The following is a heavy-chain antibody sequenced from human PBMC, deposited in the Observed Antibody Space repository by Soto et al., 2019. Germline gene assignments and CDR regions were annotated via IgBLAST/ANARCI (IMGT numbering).Heavy chain of an antibody. Sequence: QVQLVQSGAEVKKPGASVKVSCKASGYTFTSYGISWVRQAPGQRLEWMGWISAYNGNTNYAQKLQGRVTMTTDTSTSTAYMELRSLRSDDTAVYYCARPYGSASFYYYYYGMDVWGQGTTVTVSS. CDR2: ISAYNGNT. V-gene: IGHV1-18*01. CDR1: GYTFTSYG. CDR3: ARPYGSASFYYYYYGMDV. D-gene: IGHD3-10*01. J-gene: IGHJ6*02.